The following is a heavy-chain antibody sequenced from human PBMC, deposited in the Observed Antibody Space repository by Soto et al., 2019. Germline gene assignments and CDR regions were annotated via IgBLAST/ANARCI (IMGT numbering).Heavy chain of an antibody. V-gene: IGHV4-59*01. Sequence: PSETRSLTCTVSSGSISTYYWSWIRQPPGKGLEWIGYIYYTGSTNYNPSLKTRVAISMDTSKNQFSLNLSSVTAADTAVYYCAGAPNWAYFDCWGRGTLVTVHS. CDR2: IYYTGST. CDR1: SGSISTYY. D-gene: IGHD7-27*01. CDR3: AGAPNWAYFDC. J-gene: IGHJ4*02.